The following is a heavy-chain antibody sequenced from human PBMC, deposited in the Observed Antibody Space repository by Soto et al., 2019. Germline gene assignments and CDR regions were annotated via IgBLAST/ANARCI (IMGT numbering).Heavy chain of an antibody. CDR2: IYYSGST. CDR1: GGSISSGGYY. J-gene: IGHJ6*02. V-gene: IGHV4-31*03. CDR3: ARDPYYYDSSGYYPLGMDV. Sequence: QVQLQESGPGLVKPSQTLSLTCTVSGGSISSGGYYWSWIRQHPGKGLEWIGYIYYSGSTYYNPSLKSRVTISVDTSKNQFSLRLSSVTAADTAVYYCARDPYYYDSSGYYPLGMDVWGQGTTVTVSS. D-gene: IGHD3-22*01.